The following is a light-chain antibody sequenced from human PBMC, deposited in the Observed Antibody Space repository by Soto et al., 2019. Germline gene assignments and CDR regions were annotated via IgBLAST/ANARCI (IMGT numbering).Light chain of an antibody. Sequence: QSALTQPASVSGSPGQSITICCTGTSSDVGGYNFVSWYQQHPGKAPKLMIYAVSNRPSGVSNRFSGSKSGNTASLTISGLQAEDEADYYCSSYTSSSTEVFGGGTKLTVL. CDR3: SSYTSSSTEV. CDR1: SSDVGGYNF. CDR2: AVS. J-gene: IGLJ2*01. V-gene: IGLV2-14*01.